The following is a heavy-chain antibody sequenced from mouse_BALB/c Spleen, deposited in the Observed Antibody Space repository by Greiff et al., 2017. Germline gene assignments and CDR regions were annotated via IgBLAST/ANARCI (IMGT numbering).Heavy chain of an antibody. J-gene: IGHJ3*01. Sequence: VQLQQSGTVLARPGASVKMSCKASGYTFTSYWMHWVKQRPGQGLEWIGAIYPGNSDTSYNQKFKGKAKLTAVTSTSTAYMELSSLTNEDSAVYYCTIWGDGAWFAYWGQGTLVTVSA. D-gene: IGHD3-3*01. CDR1: GYTFTSYW. CDR3: TIWGDGAWFAY. V-gene: IGHV1-5*01. CDR2: IYPGNSDT.